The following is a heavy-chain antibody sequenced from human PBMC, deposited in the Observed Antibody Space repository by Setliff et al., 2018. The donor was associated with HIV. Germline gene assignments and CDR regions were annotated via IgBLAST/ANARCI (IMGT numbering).Heavy chain of an antibody. CDR1: GGTFSNHA. V-gene: IGHV1-69*13. Sequence: ASVKVSCKASGGTFSNHAVTWVRQAPGQGLEWMGGIVPIFGTVNYAQKFQGRITISADESTRTSYMELSSLRPEDTAVYYCTRGPPPQWPLYYYFDSWGQGTQVTVSS. J-gene: IGHJ4*02. CDR3: TRGPPPQWPLYYYFDS. D-gene: IGHD6-19*01. CDR2: IVPIFGTV.